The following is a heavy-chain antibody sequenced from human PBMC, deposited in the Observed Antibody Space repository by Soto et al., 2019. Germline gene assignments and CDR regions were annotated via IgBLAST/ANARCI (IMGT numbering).Heavy chain of an antibody. D-gene: IGHD3-22*01. CDR3: ARGGGYDSSGHFDY. J-gene: IGHJ4*02. Sequence: QVQLVESGGGVVQPGRSLRLSCAASGFTFSSYGMHWVRQAPGKGLEWVAVIWYDGSNKYYADSVKGRFTISRDNSKNTLYLQMNSLRAEDTDVYYCARGGGYDSSGHFDYWGQGTLVTVSS. V-gene: IGHV3-33*01. CDR1: GFTFSSYG. CDR2: IWYDGSNK.